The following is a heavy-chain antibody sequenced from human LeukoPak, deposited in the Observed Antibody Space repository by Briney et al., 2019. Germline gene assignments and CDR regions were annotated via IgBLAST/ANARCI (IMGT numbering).Heavy chain of an antibody. D-gene: IGHD3-10*01. CDR3: ARIFGFGELYFDY. V-gene: IGHV2-70D*14. CDR2: IDWDDDK. CDR1: GFSLSTSAMR. J-gene: IGHJ4*02. Sequence: SGPALVKPTQTLTLTCTFSGFSLSTSAMRVSWIRQPPGKALEWLARIDWDDDKLYSTSLKTRLTISKDTSKNQVILSITNMDPVDTATYYCARIFGFGELYFDYWGQGILVTVSS.